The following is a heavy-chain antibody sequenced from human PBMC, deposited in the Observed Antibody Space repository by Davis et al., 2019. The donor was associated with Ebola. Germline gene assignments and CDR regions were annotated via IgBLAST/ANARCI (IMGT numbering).Heavy chain of an antibody. D-gene: IGHD6-19*01. Sequence: PGGSLRLSCAASGSSFHTYTINWFRQAPGRGLEWLAVISTDGSTTFYADSVKGRFTISRDNSKNTLSLQMNSLDTEDTAVYYCAGAVAGTEDFQYWGQRTLVTVSS. CDR3: AGAVAGTEDFQY. CDR2: ISTDGSTT. V-gene: IGHV3-30*04. CDR1: GSSFHTYT. J-gene: IGHJ4*02.